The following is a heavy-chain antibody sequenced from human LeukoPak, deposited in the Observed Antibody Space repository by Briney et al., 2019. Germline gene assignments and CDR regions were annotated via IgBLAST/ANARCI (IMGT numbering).Heavy chain of an antibody. CDR3: ARGPMRMVRGYYYYYGMDV. V-gene: IGHV1-8*01. CDR1: GYTFTSYD. D-gene: IGHD3-10*01. J-gene: IGHJ6*02. CDR2: MNPNSGNT. Sequence: ASVKVSCMASGYTFTSYDINWVRQATGQGLEWMGWMNPNSGNTGYAQKFQGRVTMTRNTSISTAYMELSSLRSEDTAVYYCARGPMRMVRGYYYYYGMDVWGQGTTVTVSS.